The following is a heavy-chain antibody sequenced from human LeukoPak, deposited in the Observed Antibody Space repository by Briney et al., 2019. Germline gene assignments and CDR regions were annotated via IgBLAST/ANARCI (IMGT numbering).Heavy chain of an antibody. CDR3: ARGAEYYAIWRGYAGYSDY. CDR1: GYSISNGYY. Sequence: SETLSLTCTVSGYSISNGYYWGWIRQPPGKGLEWVGSISHRGSTYYNPSLRSRITISLDRSKQKFSLKLTSVTAVDTAVYFCARGAEYYAIWRGYAGYSDYWGQGISVTVSS. V-gene: IGHV4-38-2*02. J-gene: IGHJ4*02. D-gene: IGHD3-3*01. CDR2: ISHRGST.